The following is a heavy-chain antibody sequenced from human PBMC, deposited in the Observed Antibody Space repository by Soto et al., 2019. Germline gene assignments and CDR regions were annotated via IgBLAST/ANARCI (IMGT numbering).Heavy chain of an antibody. J-gene: IGHJ4*02. V-gene: IGHV3-66*01. CDR2: IYSGGST. Sequence: PGGSLRLSCAASGFTVSSNYMSWVRQAPGKGLEWVSVIYSGGSTYYADSVKGRFTISRDNSKNTLYLQMNSLRAEDTAVYYCARSPYSSDYYFDYWGQGTLVTVSS. D-gene: IGHD6-19*01. CDR1: GFTVSSNY. CDR3: ARSPYSSDYYFDY.